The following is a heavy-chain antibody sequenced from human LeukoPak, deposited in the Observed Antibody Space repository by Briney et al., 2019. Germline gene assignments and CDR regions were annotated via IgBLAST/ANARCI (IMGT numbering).Heavy chain of an antibody. D-gene: IGHD6-19*01. CDR3: ARQRGSGCLDY. Sequence: GGSLRLSCAASGFTFSSYWMCWVRQAPGKGLEWVANIKQDGSEKYYVDSVKGRFTISRDNAKNSLYLQMNSLRAEDTAVYYCARQRGSGCLDYWGQGTLVTVSS. CDR1: GFTFSSYW. V-gene: IGHV3-7*01. J-gene: IGHJ4*02. CDR2: IKQDGSEK.